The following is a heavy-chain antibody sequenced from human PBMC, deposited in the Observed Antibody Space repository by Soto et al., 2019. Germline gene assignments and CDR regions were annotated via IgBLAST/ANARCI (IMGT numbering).Heavy chain of an antibody. CDR1: GFTFSSYS. V-gene: IGHV3-21*01. J-gene: IGHJ4*02. CDR3: ARVVAATPGLYDY. CDR2: ISSSSSYI. D-gene: IGHD2-15*01. Sequence: GGSVRIPCAPSGFTFSSYSMNWVRQSPGKGLEWVSSISSSSSYIYYADSVKGRFTISRDNAKNSLYLQMNSLRAEDTAVYYCARVVAATPGLYDYWGQGTLVTVSS.